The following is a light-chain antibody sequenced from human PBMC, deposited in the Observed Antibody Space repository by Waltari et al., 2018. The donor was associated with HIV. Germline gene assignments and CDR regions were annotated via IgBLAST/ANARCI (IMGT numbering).Light chain of an antibody. CDR1: SGSIPSNY. J-gene: IGLJ2*01. Sequence: NFMLTQPHSVSESPGKTVTISCTRSSGSIPSNYVQRYQQRPGSSPTTVIYEDNQRPSGVPDRFFGSIDSSSNSASLTISGLKTEDDADYYCQSYDSSNHVVFGGGTKLTVL. CDR2: EDN. V-gene: IGLV6-57*01. CDR3: QSYDSSNHVV.